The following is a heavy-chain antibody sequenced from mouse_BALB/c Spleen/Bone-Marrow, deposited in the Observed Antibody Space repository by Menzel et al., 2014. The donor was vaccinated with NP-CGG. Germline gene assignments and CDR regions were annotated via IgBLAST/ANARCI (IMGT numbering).Heavy chain of an antibody. CDR2: IRNKANGYTT. CDR3: ARDMGLLRFDY. D-gene: IGHD1-1*01. Sequence: EVMLVESGGGLVQPGGPLRLSCATSGFTFTDYYMSWVRQPPGKALEWLAFIRNKANGYTTEYSASVKGRFTISRDNSQSILYLQMNTLRAEDSATYYCARDMGLLRFDYWGHGTTLTVSS. V-gene: IGHV7-3*02. J-gene: IGHJ2*01. CDR1: GFTFTDYY.